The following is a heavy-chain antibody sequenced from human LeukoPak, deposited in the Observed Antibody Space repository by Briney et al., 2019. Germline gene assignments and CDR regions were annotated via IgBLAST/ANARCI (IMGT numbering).Heavy chain of an antibody. J-gene: IGHJ4*02. CDR1: GFTFSSYA. CDR3: AREYSSPPGMFDY. Sequence: GGSLRLSCAASGFTFSSYAMHWVRQAPGKGLEWVAVISYDGSNKYYADSVKGRFTISRDNSKNTLYLQMNSLRAEDTAVYYCAREYSSPPGMFDYWGQGTLVTVSS. D-gene: IGHD6-13*01. V-gene: IGHV3-30-3*01. CDR2: ISYDGSNK.